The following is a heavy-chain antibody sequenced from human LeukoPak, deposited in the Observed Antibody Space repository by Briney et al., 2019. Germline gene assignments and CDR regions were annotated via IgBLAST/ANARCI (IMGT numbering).Heavy chain of an antibody. D-gene: IGHD1-26*01. CDR1: GFIFSNYA. CDR3: AKVRVGATAFDI. Sequence: HPGGSLRLSCEASGFIFSNYAMSRVRQAPGKGLEWVSGISVSGGTTYYADSVKGRFTISRDNSKNTLYLQMNSLRAEDTAVYYCAKVRVGATAFDIWGQGTMVTVSS. J-gene: IGHJ3*02. CDR2: ISVSGGTT. V-gene: IGHV3-23*01.